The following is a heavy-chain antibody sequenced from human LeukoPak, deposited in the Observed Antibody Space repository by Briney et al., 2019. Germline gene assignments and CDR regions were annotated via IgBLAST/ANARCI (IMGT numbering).Heavy chain of an antibody. Sequence: GGSLILSCRASRFSFSDYDMHWVRQAPGKGLEWVAVISYDGSRKYYGDSVKGRFTISRDNSESTLFLQMNSLRTDDTSVYFCAKYAYNWNAPDGFDMWGQGTMVIVSS. V-gene: IGHV3-30*18. J-gene: IGHJ3*02. CDR2: ISYDGSRK. CDR3: AKYAYNWNAPDGFDM. CDR1: RFSFSDYD. D-gene: IGHD1-1*01.